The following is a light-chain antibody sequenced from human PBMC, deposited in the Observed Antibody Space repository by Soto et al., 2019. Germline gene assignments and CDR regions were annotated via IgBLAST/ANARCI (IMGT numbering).Light chain of an antibody. V-gene: IGKV3-11*01. CDR2: DAS. Sequence: EIVLTQSPATLSLSPGERATLSCRASQSVSSYLAWYQQKPGQAPRLLIYDASNRATGIPARFSGSGSGTDVTLTISSLEPEDFAVYYCQQRSNWPPLTFGGGTKVKIK. J-gene: IGKJ4*01. CDR1: QSVSSY. CDR3: QQRSNWPPLT.